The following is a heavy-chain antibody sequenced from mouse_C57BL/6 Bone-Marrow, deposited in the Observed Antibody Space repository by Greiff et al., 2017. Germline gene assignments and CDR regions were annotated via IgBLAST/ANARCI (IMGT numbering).Heavy chain of an antibody. D-gene: IGHD3-3*01. CDR2: LDPSDSYT. J-gene: IGHJ1*03. CDR1: GYTFTSYW. Sequence: QVNVKQPGAELVMPGASVKLSCKASGYTFTSYWMHWVKQRPGQGLEWIGELDPSDSYTNYNQKLKGKSTLTVDKSSSTAYMQISSLTSDDSAVYYCARTGRPWYFDVWGTGTTVTVSS. V-gene: IGHV1-69*01. CDR3: ARTGRPWYFDV.